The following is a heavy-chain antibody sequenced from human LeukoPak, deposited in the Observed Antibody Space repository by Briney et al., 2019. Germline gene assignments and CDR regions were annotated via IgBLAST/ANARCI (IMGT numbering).Heavy chain of an antibody. D-gene: IGHD3-22*01. CDR1: GFTFSSYW. Sequence: PGGSLRLSCAASGFTFSSYWMSWVRQAPGKGLEWVSAISDSGGSTYYADSVKGRFTISRDNSKNTLYLQMNSLRAEDTAVYYCAKDSPMTINYYDSSGSPDAFDIWGQGTMVTVSS. J-gene: IGHJ3*02. CDR3: AKDSPMTINYYDSSGSPDAFDI. CDR2: ISDSGGST. V-gene: IGHV3-23*01.